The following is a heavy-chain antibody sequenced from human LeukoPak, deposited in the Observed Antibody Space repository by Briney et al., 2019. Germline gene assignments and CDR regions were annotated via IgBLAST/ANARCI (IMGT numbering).Heavy chain of an antibody. D-gene: IGHD2-15*01. CDR2: IKQDGSAK. V-gene: IGHV3-7*03. J-gene: IGHJ3*02. Sequence: GRSLRLSCAASGFTFSSYAMHWVRQAPGKGLEWVANIKQDGSAKYYVDSVKGRFTISRDNAKNSLYLQMNSLGGEDTAFYFCAGSSYSDAFDIWGQGTMVTVSS. CDR3: AGSSYSDAFDI. CDR1: GFTFSSYA.